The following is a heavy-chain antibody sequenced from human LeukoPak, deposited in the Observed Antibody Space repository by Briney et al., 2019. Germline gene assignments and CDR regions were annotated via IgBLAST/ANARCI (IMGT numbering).Heavy chain of an antibody. D-gene: IGHD3-10*01. CDR3: ARGRGIRGSAFDI. CDR2: INPSGST. J-gene: IGHJ3*02. V-gene: IGHV4-34*01. CDR1: GGSFSGHY. Sequence: SETLSLTCAVYGGSFSGHYWSWIRQPPGKGLEWIGEINPSGSTNYNPSLKSRVTISVDTSKNQFSLKLSPVTAADTAVYYCARGRGIRGSAFDIWGQGTMVTVSS.